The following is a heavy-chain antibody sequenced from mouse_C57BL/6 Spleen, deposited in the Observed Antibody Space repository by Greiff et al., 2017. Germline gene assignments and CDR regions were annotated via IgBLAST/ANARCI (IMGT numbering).Heavy chain of an antibody. CDR2: IRLKSDNYAT. CDR3: TKNYYGSGFYYAMDY. Sequence: EVQLMESGGGLVQPGGSMKLSCVASGFTFSNYWMNWVRQSPEKGLEWVAQIRLKSDNYATHYAESVKGRFTISRDDSKSSVYLQMKNLRAEDTGIYYCTKNYYGSGFYYAMDYWGEGTSVTVSS. CDR1: GFTFSNYW. V-gene: IGHV6-3*01. J-gene: IGHJ4*01. D-gene: IGHD1-1*01.